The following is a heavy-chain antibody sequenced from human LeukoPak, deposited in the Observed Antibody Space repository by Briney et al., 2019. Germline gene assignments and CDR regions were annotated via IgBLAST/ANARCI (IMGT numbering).Heavy chain of an antibody. CDR2: INWNGGST. V-gene: IGHV3-20*04. CDR3: ARVARYCSGGSCYSNYYYMDV. D-gene: IGHD2-15*01. Sequence: PGGSLRLSCAASGLTFDDYGMSWGRQAPGKGLEWASGINWNGGSTGHADSVKGRFTISRDNAKNSLYLQMNSLRAEDTALYYCARVARYCSGGSCYSNYYYMDVWGKGTTVTVSS. J-gene: IGHJ6*03. CDR1: GLTFDDYG.